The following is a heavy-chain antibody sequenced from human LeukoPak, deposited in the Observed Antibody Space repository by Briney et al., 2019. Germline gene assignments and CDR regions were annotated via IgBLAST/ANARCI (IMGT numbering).Heavy chain of an antibody. Sequence: PGGSLRLSXAXXXXXFSSYGMHWVRXAPGKGLEWVAVISYDGSNKYYADSVKGRFTISRDNSKNTLYLQMNSLRAEDTAVYYCSTTVTTLFSYWGQGTLVTVSS. CDR2: ISYDGSNK. CDR3: STTVTTLFSY. V-gene: IGHV3-30*03. D-gene: IGHD4-17*01. J-gene: IGHJ4*02. CDR1: XXXFSSYG.